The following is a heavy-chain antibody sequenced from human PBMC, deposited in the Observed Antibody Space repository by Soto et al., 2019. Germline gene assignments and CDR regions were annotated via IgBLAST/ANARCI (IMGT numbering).Heavy chain of an antibody. J-gene: IGHJ3*02. CDR2: ITAGGDT. CDR1: GVNLATNE. Sequence: GGSLRLSCAASGVNLATNEMNWVRQTTEKGLEWVSGITAGGDTHYAASVKGRFTISRDNAKNSLDLQMNSLRAEDTAVYYCVRQVMTPRRYDVFDIWGQGTMVTVSS. D-gene: IGHD5-18*01. V-gene: IGHV3-13*01. CDR3: VRQVMTPRRYDVFDI.